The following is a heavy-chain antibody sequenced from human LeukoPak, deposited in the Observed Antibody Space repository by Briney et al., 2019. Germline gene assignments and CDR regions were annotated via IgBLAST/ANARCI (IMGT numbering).Heavy chain of an antibody. CDR3: AKGYYYGSGSYRAAFDY. V-gene: IGHV3-9*01. D-gene: IGHD3-10*01. CDR2: ISWNSGSI. J-gene: IGHJ4*02. Sequence: GGSLRLSCAASGFTFDDYAMHWVRQGPGKGLEWVSGISWNSGSIGYADSVKGRFTISRDNAKNSLYLQMNSLRAEDTALYYCAKGYYYGSGSYRAAFDYWGQGTLVTVSS. CDR1: GFTFDDYA.